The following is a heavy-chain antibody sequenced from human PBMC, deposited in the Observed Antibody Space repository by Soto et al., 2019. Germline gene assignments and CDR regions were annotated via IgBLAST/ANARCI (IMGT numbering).Heavy chain of an antibody. V-gene: IGHV4-39*01. J-gene: IGHJ5*02. CDR1: GGSISSVSYY. D-gene: IGHD2-2*01. CDR2: IYYSGSA. Sequence: QLQLQESGPGRVKPSETLSLTCSVSGGSISSVSYYWGWIRQPPGKGLEWIGCIYYSGSAYYSPSLKSRVTMSVDTSKNQLSLELGSVTAADTAVYYCARLHCNSPNCVPLDPWGQGTLVTVSS. CDR3: ARLHCNSPNCVPLDP.